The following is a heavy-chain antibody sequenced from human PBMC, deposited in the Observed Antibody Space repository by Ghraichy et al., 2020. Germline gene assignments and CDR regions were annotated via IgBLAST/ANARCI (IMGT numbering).Heavy chain of an antibody. CDR3: ARGNTMIVVVGIWDY. D-gene: IGHD3-22*01. CDR1: GFPFSSYW. CDR2: IKQDGSEK. J-gene: IGHJ4*02. V-gene: IGHV3-7*03. Sequence: GGSLRLSCAASGFPFSSYWMSWVRQAPGKGLEWVANIKQDGSEKYYVDSVKGRFTISRDNAKNSLYLQMNSLRAEDTAVYYCARGNTMIVVVGIWDYWGQGTLVTVSS.